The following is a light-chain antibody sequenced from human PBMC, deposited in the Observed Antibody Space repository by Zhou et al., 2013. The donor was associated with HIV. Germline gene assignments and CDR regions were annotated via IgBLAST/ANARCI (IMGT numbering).Light chain of an antibody. J-gene: IGKJ1*01. CDR1: KGISKS. CDR2: AAS. CDR3: LNYNSVPPWT. V-gene: IGKV1-27*01. Sequence: DIHMTQSPSSLSASVGDRVTITCRASKGISKSLAWYQQKPGKVPALLIYAASTLQPGVPSRFSGSGSETDFTLTITSLQPEDVATFYXLNYNSVPPWTFGQGTKVEIK.